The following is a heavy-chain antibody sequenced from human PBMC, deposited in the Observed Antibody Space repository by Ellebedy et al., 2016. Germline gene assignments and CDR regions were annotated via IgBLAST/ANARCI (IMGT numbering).Heavy chain of an antibody. J-gene: IGHJ4*02. CDR2: LSHDENNK. D-gene: IGHD6-19*01. V-gene: IGHV3-30*18. CDR3: AKDQGEQWLSYYFDY. Sequence: GESLKISCAASGFPFSNYGMHRVRQAPGKGLEWVAVLSHDENNKYYADSVKGRFTISRDNSKNTLYLQMNSLRAEDTAVYYCAKDQGEQWLSYYFDYWGQGTLVTVSS. CDR1: GFPFSNYG.